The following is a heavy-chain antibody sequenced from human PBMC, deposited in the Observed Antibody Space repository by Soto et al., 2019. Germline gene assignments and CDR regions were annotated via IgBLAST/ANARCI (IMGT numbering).Heavy chain of an antibody. CDR1: GGTFSSYA. Sequence: QVQLVQSGAEVKKPGSSVKVSSKASGGTFSSYAISWVRQAPGQGLEWMGGIIPIFGTANYAQKFQGSVTITADESTSTAYMELSSLRSEDTAVYYCARESEINIQACWFDPWGQGTLVTVSS. D-gene: IGHD2-15*01. J-gene: IGHJ5*02. CDR2: IIPIFGTA. V-gene: IGHV1-69*01. CDR3: ARESEINIQACWFDP.